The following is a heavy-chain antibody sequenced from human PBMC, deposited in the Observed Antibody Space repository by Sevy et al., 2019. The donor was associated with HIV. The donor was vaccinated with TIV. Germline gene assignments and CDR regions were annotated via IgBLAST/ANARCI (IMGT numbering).Heavy chain of an antibody. CDR1: GFTFRNYW. J-gene: IGHJ5*02. D-gene: IGHD2-8*01. V-gene: IGHV3-74*01. Sequence: GGSLRLSCAASGFTFRNYWMHWVRQAPGKGLVSVSYIHTDGSSSYYADSVKGRFIISRDNSKNTMYLEMDSLRAEDTAVYYCARDSRNGLDPWGQGALVTVSS. CDR2: IHTDGSSS. CDR3: ARDSRNGLDP.